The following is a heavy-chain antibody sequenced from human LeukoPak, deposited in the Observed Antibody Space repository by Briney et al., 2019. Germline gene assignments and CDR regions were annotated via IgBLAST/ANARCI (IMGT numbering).Heavy chain of an antibody. Sequence: ASVKVSSKASGYTFTSYGISWVRQAPGQGLEWMGWISAYNGNTNYAQKLQGRVTMTTDTSTSTAYMELRSLRSDDTAVYYCARCYDSSGYAVYYYYYYMDVWGKGTTVTVSS. D-gene: IGHD3-22*01. CDR2: ISAYNGNT. V-gene: IGHV1-18*01. CDR3: ARCYDSSGYAVYYYYYYMDV. J-gene: IGHJ6*03. CDR1: GYTFTSYG.